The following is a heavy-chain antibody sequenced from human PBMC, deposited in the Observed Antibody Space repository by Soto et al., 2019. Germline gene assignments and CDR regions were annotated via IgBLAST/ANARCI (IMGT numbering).Heavy chain of an antibody. D-gene: IGHD6-19*01. Sequence: GGSLRLSCAASGFTFDDYAMHWVRQAPGKGLEWVSGISWNSGSIGYADSVKGRFTISRDNAKNSLYLQMNSLRAEDTALYYCAKDILAVAGNYFDYWGQGTLVTVSS. CDR2: ISWNSGSI. V-gene: IGHV3-9*01. J-gene: IGHJ4*02. CDR1: GFTFDDYA. CDR3: AKDILAVAGNYFDY.